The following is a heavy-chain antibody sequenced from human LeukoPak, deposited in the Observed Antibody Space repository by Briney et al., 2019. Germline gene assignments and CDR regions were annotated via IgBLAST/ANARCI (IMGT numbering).Heavy chain of an antibody. CDR3: ARDLDVDIVATKAFDI. D-gene: IGHD5-12*01. V-gene: IGHV4-30-2*01. CDR1: GGSISSGGYS. Sequence: PSQTLSLTCAVSGGSISSGGYSWSWIRQPPGKGLEWIGYIYHSGSTYYNPSLKSRVTISVDRSKNQFSLKLSSVTAADTAVYYCARDLDVDIVATKAFDIWGQGTMVTVSS. CDR2: IYHSGST. J-gene: IGHJ3*02.